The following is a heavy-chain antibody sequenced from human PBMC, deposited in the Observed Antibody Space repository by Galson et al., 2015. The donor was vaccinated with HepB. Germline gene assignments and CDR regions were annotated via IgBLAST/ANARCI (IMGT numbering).Heavy chain of an antibody. CDR1: GGSISSYY. CDR2: IYYSGST. J-gene: IGHJ3*02. V-gene: IGHV4-59*01. D-gene: IGHD3-3*01. Sequence: ETLSLTCTVSGGSISSYYWSWIRQPPGKGLEWIGYIYYSGSTNYNPSLKSRVTISVDTSKNQFSLKLSSVTAADTAVYYCAREGYSIFGVVHAFDIWGQGTMVTVSS. CDR3: AREGYSIFGVVHAFDI.